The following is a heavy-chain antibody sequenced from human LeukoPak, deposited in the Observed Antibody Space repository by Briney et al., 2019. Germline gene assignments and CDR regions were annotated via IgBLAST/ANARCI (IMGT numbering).Heavy chain of an antibody. V-gene: IGHV3-30*18. CDR2: ISYDGSNK. CDR1: GFTFDDYG. Sequence: GGSLRLSCAASGFTFDDYGMHWVRQAPGKGLEWVAVISYDGSNKYYADSVKGRFTISRDNSKNTLYLQMNSLRAEDTAVYYCAKNGYSSSWYRNWFDPWGQGTLVTVSS. CDR3: AKNGYSSSWYRNWFDP. D-gene: IGHD6-13*01. J-gene: IGHJ5*02.